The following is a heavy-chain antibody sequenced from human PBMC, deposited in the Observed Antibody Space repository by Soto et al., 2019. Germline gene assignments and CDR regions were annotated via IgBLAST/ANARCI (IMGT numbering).Heavy chain of an antibody. CDR1: GGSINSGGYS. J-gene: IGHJ4*02. D-gene: IGHD6-19*01. Sequence: QLQLQESGSGLVKPAQTLSLTSAVSGGSINSGGYSWSWIRKPPGNDLERIGYIYHSGSTYYNPSLKSRVTISVDRSKNQFSLKLSSVTDADTAVYYCARAGGLGAVAVDYWGQGTLVTVSS. V-gene: IGHV4-30-2*01. CDR3: ARAGGLGAVAVDY. CDR2: IYHSGST.